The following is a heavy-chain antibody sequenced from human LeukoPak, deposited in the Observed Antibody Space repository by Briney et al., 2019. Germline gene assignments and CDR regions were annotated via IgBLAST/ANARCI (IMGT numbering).Heavy chain of an antibody. J-gene: IGHJ4*02. CDR3: ASALKRGSAGTLIDY. D-gene: IGHD6-13*01. V-gene: IGHV1-8*01. CDR2: MNPNSGNT. Sequence: EASVKVSCKASGYTFTSHDINWVRQATGQGLEWIGWMNPNSGNTGYAQKFQDRVTMTRNTSISTAYMELSSLESEDTAVYYCASALKRGSAGTLIDYWGQGTLVTVSS. CDR1: GYTFTSHD.